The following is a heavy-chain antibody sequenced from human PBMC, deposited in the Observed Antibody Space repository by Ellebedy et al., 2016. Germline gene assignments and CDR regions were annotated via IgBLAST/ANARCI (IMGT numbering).Heavy chain of an antibody. V-gene: IGHV3-23*01. CDR2: ITGETGTT. CDR1: GFTLNNYA. CDR3: ATDLHPFTRGWGY. D-gene: IGHD3-10*01. J-gene: IGHJ4*02. Sequence: GGSLRLSCAASGFTLNNYAMTWIRQAAGEGLEWVSAITGETGTTYYADSVKGRFTISRDNAKNSLYLQMNGLRVEDTAIYYCATDLHPFTRGWGYWGQGTLVTVSS.